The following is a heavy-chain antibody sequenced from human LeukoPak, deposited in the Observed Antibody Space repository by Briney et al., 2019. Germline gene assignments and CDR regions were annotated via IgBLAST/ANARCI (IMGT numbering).Heavy chain of an antibody. CDR1: SGSISSYY. J-gene: IGHJ5*02. CDR3: ARHGPYLGRLGWFDP. Sequence: SETLSLTCTVSSGSISSYYWSWIRHPPGKGLEWIGYIYYTGSTNYNPSLKSRVTISVDTSKSQFSLNLSSVTAADTAVYYCARHGPYLGRLGWFDPWGQGTLVTVSS. CDR2: IYYTGST. V-gene: IGHV4-59*08. D-gene: IGHD1-26*01.